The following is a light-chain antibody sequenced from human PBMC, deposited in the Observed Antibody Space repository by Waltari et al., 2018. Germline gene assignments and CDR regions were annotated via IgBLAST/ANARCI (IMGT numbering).Light chain of an antibody. CDR3: QKYERLPAT. CDR1: QSISKY. V-gene: IGKV3-20*01. Sequence: EIMLTQSPATLSLSPGARATLSCRASQSISKYLAWYQQKPGQAPRLLIYETSRRATGIPDRFSGSGSGTDFSLTISRLEPEDFAVYYCQKYERLPATFGQGTKVEFK. CDR2: ETS. J-gene: IGKJ1*01.